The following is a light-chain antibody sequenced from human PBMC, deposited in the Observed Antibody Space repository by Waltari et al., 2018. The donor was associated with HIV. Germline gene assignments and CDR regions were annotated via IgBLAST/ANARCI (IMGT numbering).Light chain of an antibody. CDR1: QSISYNY. CDR3: QQYASSSFT. J-gene: IGKJ3*01. CDR2: GVS. Sequence: VLTQSPGILSLSLGETAILSCRASQSISYNYLAWYQQKTGQAPRLLMYGVSTRATGIPDRFSGSGSGTDFTLTISGLEPEAFAVYYCQQYASSSFTFGPGTKVEIK. V-gene: IGKV3-20*01.